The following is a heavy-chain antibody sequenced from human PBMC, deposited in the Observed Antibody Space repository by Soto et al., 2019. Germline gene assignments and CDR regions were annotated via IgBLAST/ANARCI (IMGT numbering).Heavy chain of an antibody. Sequence: SATLSLTCAVYGGSFSDFSWSWLRQSPGKGLEWIGDINSSGSANYNPSLKSRVSMSVDTSKNQFSLKLNSVTAADTAVYYCATIVGANDYWGQGALVTVSS. D-gene: IGHD1-26*01. V-gene: IGHV4-34*10. J-gene: IGHJ4*02. CDR1: GGSFSDFS. CDR3: ATIVGANDY. CDR2: INSSGSA.